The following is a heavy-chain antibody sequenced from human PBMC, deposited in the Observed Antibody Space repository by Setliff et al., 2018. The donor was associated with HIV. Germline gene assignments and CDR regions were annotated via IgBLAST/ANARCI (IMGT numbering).Heavy chain of an antibody. J-gene: IGHJ4*02. V-gene: IGHV3-7*01. CDR1: GFTFSSHW. Sequence: GGSLRLSCAASGFTFSSHWMSWIRQAPGKGLEWVASIKQDGSEKYFVDSVKGRFTISRDNAKDSMFLQMNSLRGEDTAVYYCAKDRSGSYSFARDWGQGTLVTVSS. D-gene: IGHD1-26*01. CDR3: AKDRSGSYSFARD. CDR2: IKQDGSEK.